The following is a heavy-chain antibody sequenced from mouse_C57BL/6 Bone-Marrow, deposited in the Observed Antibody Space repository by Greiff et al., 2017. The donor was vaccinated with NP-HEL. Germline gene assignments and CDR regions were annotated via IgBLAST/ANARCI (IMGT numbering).Heavy chain of an antibody. Sequence: QVQLQQSGAELVRPGASVTLSCKASGYTFTDYEMHWVKQTPVHGLEWIGAIDPETGGTAYNQKFKGKAILTADKSSSTAYMELRSLTSEDSAGYYCTRLGPYAMDYWGQGTSVTVSS. J-gene: IGHJ4*01. CDR3: TRLGPYAMDY. V-gene: IGHV1-15*01. CDR2: IDPETGGT. CDR1: GYTFTDYE.